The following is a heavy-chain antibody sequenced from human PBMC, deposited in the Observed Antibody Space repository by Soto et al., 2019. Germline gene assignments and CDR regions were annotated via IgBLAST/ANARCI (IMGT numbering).Heavy chain of an antibody. V-gene: IGHV4-61*08. CDR2: TYYSGRT. CDR3: ARGYGDGYNYAEVTRFDY. Sequence: SETLCLTCTVSGGSISSGDYFWSWIRQPPGKGLEWIGYTYYSGRTNHNPSLKSRVTISVDTSKNQFSLKLSSVTAADTAVYYCARGYGDGYNYAEVTRFDYWGQGTLVTVSS. J-gene: IGHJ4*02. D-gene: IGHD5-12*01. CDR1: GGSISSGDYF.